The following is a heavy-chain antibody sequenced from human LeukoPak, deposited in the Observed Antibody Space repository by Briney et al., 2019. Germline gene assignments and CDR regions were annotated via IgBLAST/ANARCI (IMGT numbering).Heavy chain of an antibody. J-gene: IGHJ3*02. CDR2: ISSNGGST. D-gene: IGHD2-15*01. CDR3: ARGRYCSGGSCYARLTTDAFDI. V-gene: IGHV3-64*01. Sequence: PGGSLRPSCAASGFTFSSYAMHWVRQAPGKGLEYVSAISSNGGSTYYANSVKGRFTISRDNSKNTLYLQMGSLRAEDMAVYYCARGRYCSGGSCYARLTTDAFDIWGQGTMVTVSS. CDR1: GFTFSSYA.